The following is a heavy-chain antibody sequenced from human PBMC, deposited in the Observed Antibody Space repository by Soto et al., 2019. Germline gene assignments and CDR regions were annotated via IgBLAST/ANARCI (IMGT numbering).Heavy chain of an antibody. J-gene: IGHJ6*02. CDR1: GGSISSGDYY. CDR2: IYYSGST. V-gene: IGHV4-30-4*01. D-gene: IGHD3-10*01. CDR3: ASYGSGSYYNYYYGMDV. Sequence: PSETLSLTCTVSGGSISSGDYYWSWIRHPPGKGLEWIGYIYYSGSTYYNPSLKSRVTISVDTSKNQFSLKLSSVTAADTAVYYCASYGSGSYYNYYYGMDVWGQGTTLPV.